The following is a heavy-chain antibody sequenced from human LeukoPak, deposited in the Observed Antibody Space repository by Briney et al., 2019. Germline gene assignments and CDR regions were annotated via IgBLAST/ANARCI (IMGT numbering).Heavy chain of an antibody. V-gene: IGHV4-34*01. CDR1: GGSFSGYY. D-gene: IGHD2-15*01. CDR3: ARGGLRRAYNLFDP. CDR2: INHSGST. Sequence: SETLSLTCAVYGGSFSGYYWSWIRQPPGKGLEWIGEINHSGSTNYNPSLKSRVTISVDTSKNQFSLKLSSVTAADAAVYYCARGGLRRAYNLFDPWGQGTLVTVSS. J-gene: IGHJ5*02.